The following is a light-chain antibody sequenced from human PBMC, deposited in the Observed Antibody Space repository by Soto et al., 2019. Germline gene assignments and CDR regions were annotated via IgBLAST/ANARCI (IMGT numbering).Light chain of an antibody. J-gene: IGKJ1*01. V-gene: IGKV1-5*03. CDR3: QQSYSTPRT. Sequence: IQMTQSPSTLSASVRDRVTITCRASQSISTWLAWYQLKPGKAPKLLIYKASRLESGVPSRFSGSESGTDFTLTISSLQPEDFATYYCQQSYSTPRTFCQGTKVDIK. CDR1: QSISTW. CDR2: KAS.